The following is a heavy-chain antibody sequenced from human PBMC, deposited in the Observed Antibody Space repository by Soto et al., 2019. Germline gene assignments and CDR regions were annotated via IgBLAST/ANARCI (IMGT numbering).Heavy chain of an antibody. V-gene: IGHV3-30-3*01. Sequence: QVQLVESGGGVVQPGRSLRLSCAASGFTFSSYAMHWVRQAPGKGLEWVAVISYDGSNKYYADSVKGRFTISRDNSKNTLYLQMNSLRAEDTAVYYCAREGIQLSLDYWGQGTLVTVSS. CDR3: AREGIQLSLDY. CDR1: GFTFSSYA. J-gene: IGHJ4*02. D-gene: IGHD5-18*01. CDR2: ISYDGSNK.